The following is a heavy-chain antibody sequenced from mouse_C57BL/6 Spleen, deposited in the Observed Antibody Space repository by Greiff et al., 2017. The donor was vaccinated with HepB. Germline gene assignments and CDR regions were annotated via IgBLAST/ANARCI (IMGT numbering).Heavy chain of an antibody. D-gene: IGHD1-1*01. CDR1: GYTFTSYW. Sequence: QVQLQQPGAELVRPGTSVKLSCKASGYTFTSYWMHWVKQRPGQGLEWIGVIDPSDSYTNYNQKFKGKATLTVDTSSSTAYMQLSSLTSEDSAVYYCARCYYGSRGYFDVWGTGTTVTVSS. CDR2: IDPSDSYT. J-gene: IGHJ1*03. V-gene: IGHV1-59*01. CDR3: ARCYYGSRGYFDV.